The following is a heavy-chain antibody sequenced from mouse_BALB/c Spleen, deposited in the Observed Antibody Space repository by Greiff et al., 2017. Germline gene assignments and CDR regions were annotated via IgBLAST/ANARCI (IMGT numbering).Heavy chain of an antibody. CDR2: IYPSDSYT. CDR1: GYTFTSYW. V-gene: IGHV1-69*02. D-gene: IGHD2-3*01. CDR3: TIIYDGYSWFAY. J-gene: IGHJ3*01. Sequence: VQLQQPGAELVRPGASVKLSCKASGYTFTSYWINWVKQRPGQGLEWIGNIYPSDSYTNYNQKFKDKATLTVDKSSSTAYMQLSSPTSEDSAVYYCTIIYDGYSWFAYWGQGTRVTVSA.